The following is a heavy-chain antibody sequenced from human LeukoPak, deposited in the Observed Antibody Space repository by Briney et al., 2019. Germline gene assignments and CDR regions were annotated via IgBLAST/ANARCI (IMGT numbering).Heavy chain of an antibody. Sequence: SETLSLTCAVYGGSFSGYYWSWIRQPPGKGLEWIGEINHSGSTNYNPSLKSRVTISVDTSKNQFSLKLSSVTAADTAVYYCARQEEMATIFDYRGQGTLVTVSS. D-gene: IGHD5-24*01. J-gene: IGHJ4*02. CDR3: ARQEEMATIFDY. V-gene: IGHV4-34*01. CDR1: GGSFSGYY. CDR2: INHSGST.